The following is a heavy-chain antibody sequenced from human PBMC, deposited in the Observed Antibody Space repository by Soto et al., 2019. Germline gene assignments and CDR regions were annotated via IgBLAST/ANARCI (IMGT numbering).Heavy chain of an antibody. CDR2: ISHDGSNK. J-gene: IGHJ6*02. CDR3: ALYYYYYGMDV. Sequence: GGSLRLSCAASGFTFSSYGMHWVRQAPGKGLEWVAVISHDGSNKYYADSVKGRFTISRDNSKNTLYLQMNSLRAEDTAVYYCALYYYYYGMDVWGQGTTVTVSS. CDR1: GFTFSSYG. V-gene: IGHV3-30*03.